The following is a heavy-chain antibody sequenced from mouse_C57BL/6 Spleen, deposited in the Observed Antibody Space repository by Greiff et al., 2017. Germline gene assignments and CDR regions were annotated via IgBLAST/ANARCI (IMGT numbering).Heavy chain of an antibody. CDR3: ARGTVVATPYAMDY. D-gene: IGHD1-1*01. CDR2: IYPGDGDT. CDR1: GYAFSSSW. Sequence: QVQLKQSGPELVKPGASVKISCKASGYAFSSSWMNWVKQRPGKGLEWIGRIYPGDGDTNYNGKFKGKATLTADKSSSTAYMQLSSLTSEDSAVYFCARGTVVATPYAMDYWGQGTSVTVSS. V-gene: IGHV1-82*01. J-gene: IGHJ4*01.